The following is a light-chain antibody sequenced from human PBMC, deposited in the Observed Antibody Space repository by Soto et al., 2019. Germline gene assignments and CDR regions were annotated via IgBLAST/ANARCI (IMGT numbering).Light chain of an antibody. CDR3: QTWGTGPVV. CDR2: XXSDGSH. J-gene: IGLJ2*01. CDR1: XXXSSYA. Sequence: QPVXXQSXXXSAXXXXSVXXXXXXSXXXSSYAIAWHQQQPEKGPRYLMKXXSDGSHSKGDGIPXXFSGSSSGAERYLTISSLQSEDEADYYCQTWGTGPVVFGGGTKLTVL. V-gene: IGLV4-69*01.